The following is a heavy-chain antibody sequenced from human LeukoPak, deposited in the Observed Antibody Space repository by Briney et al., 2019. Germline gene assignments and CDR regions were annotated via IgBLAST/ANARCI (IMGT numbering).Heavy chain of an antibody. D-gene: IGHD6-19*01. Sequence: ASVKVCCKASGYTFTSYAMHWVRQAPGQRLEWMGWINAGNGNTKYSQKFQGRVTITRDTSASTAYMELSSLRSEDTAVYYCARDYLAVANRPGYWGQGTLVTVSS. V-gene: IGHV1-3*01. J-gene: IGHJ4*02. CDR2: INAGNGNT. CDR3: ARDYLAVANRPGY. CDR1: GYTFTSYA.